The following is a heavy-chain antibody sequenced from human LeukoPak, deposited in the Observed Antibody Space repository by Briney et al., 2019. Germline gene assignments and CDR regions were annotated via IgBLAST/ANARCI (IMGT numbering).Heavy chain of an antibody. CDR3: ARLFDGAFDS. D-gene: IGHD4/OR15-4a*01. CDR2: IYPGDSDT. CDR1: GHSFTTYW. V-gene: IGHV5-51*01. Sequence: GESLKISCRGSGHSFTTYWIGWVRQMPGKGLEWMAMIYPGDSDTRYSPSFQGQVSISADTSIITTYLQWSSLKASDTAMYYCARLFDGAFDSWGQGTLVTVSS. J-gene: IGHJ4*02.